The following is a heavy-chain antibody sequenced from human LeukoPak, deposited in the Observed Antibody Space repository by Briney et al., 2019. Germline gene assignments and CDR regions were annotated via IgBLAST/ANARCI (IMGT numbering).Heavy chain of an antibody. CDR3: ARVLKGRAPFDY. CDR2: IYHSGSS. J-gene: IGHJ4*02. V-gene: IGHV4-38-2*02. Sequence: PSETLSLTCTVSTYSISSGYYWGWIRRPPGKGLEWIGSIYHSGSSYYNPSLKSRVTISVDTSKNQFSLKLSSVTAADTAVYYCARVLKGRAPFDYWGQGTLVTVSS. CDR1: TYSISSGYY.